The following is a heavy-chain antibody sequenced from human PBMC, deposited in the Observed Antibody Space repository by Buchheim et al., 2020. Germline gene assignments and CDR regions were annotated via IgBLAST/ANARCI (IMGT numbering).Heavy chain of an antibody. CDR1: GGSISSYY. D-gene: IGHD5-18*01. CDR2: IYYSGST. J-gene: IGHJ6*03. Sequence: QVQLQESGPGPVKPSETLSLTCTVSGGSISSYYWSWIRQPPGKGLEWIGYIYYSGSTNYNPSLKSRVTISVDTSKNQFSLKLSSVTAADTAVYYCASLGTGDTAMAGLYYYYMDVWGKGTT. CDR3: ASLGTGDTAMAGLYYYYMDV. V-gene: IGHV4-59*01.